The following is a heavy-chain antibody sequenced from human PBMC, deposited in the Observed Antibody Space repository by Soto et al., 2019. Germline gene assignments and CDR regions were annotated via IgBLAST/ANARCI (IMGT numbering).Heavy chain of an antibody. D-gene: IGHD3-22*01. V-gene: IGHV3-72*01. CDR3: ARGGITMIDNWFDP. CDR1: GFTFSDHF. Sequence: GGSLRLSCAASGFTFSDHFMDWVRQAPGKGLEWVGRTASRAESYTTGYAASVKGRFTISRDDSKNSLYLQMNSLKTEDTAVYYCARGGITMIDNWFDPWGQGTLVTVSS. J-gene: IGHJ5*02. CDR2: TASRAESYTT.